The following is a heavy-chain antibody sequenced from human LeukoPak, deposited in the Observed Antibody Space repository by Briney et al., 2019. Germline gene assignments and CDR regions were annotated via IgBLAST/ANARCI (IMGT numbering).Heavy chain of an antibody. CDR2: INPNSGGT. CDR3: ARDISTTWAGVDY. CDR1: GYTFTGYY. V-gene: IGHV1-2*04. J-gene: IGHJ4*02. D-gene: IGHD6-13*01. Sequence: ASVKVSCKASGYTFTGYYIHWVRQAPGQGLEWMGWINPNSGGTNYAQKFEGWVTLTRDTSINTAYMDLRRLKSDDTAIYYCARDISTTWAGVDYWGQGTLVTASS.